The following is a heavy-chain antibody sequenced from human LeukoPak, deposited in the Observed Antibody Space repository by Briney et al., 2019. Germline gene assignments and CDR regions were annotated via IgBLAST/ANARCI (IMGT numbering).Heavy chain of an antibody. CDR1: GFTLSSYA. D-gene: IGHD3-22*01. CDR3: ARDWYYYDSSGLYRY. J-gene: IGHJ4*02. V-gene: IGHV3-30-3*01. CDR2: ISYDGSNK. Sequence: GGSLRLSCAASGFTLSSYAMHWVRQAPGMGLEWVAVISYDGSNKYYADSVKGRFTISRDNSKNTLYLQMNSLRAEDTAVYYCARDWYYYDSSGLYRYWGQGTLVTVSS.